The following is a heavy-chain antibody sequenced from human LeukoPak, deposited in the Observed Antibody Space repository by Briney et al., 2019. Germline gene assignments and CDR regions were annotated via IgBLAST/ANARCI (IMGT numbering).Heavy chain of an antibody. D-gene: IGHD3-22*01. V-gene: IGHV1-69*05. Sequence: SVKVSCTASGGTFSIYAISWVRQAPGQGLEWMGGIIPIFGTANYAQKFQGRVTITTDESTSTAYMELSSLRSEDTAVYYCARDSDYYDSSGYYSTYFDYWGQGTLVTVSS. CDR2: IIPIFGTA. J-gene: IGHJ4*02. CDR1: GGTFSIYA. CDR3: ARDSDYYDSSGYYSTYFDY.